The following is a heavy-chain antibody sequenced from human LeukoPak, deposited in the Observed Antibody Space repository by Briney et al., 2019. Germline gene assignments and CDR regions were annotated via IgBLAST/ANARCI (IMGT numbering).Heavy chain of an antibody. D-gene: IGHD6-19*01. CDR2: IWYDGSNK. Sequence: GGSLRLSCAASGFTFSSYGMHWVRQAPGKGPEWVAVIWYDGSNKYYADSVKGRFTISRDNSKNTLYLQMNSLRAEDTAVYYCARGASSGPFYYYYYGMDVWGQGTTVTVSS. J-gene: IGHJ6*02. V-gene: IGHV3-33*01. CDR1: GFTFSSYG. CDR3: ARGASSGPFYYYYYGMDV.